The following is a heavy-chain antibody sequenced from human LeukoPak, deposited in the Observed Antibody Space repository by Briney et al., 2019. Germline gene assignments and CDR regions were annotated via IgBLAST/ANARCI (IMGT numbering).Heavy chain of an antibody. D-gene: IGHD1-26*01. Sequence: PGGSLRLSCAASGFTFSSYWMHWVRQAPWKGLEWVANIKQDGSEKYYVDSVKGRFTISRDNAKNSLYLQMNSLRAEDTAVYYCARAQGGSYPTTFDYWGQGTLVTVSS. CDR2: IKQDGSEK. CDR3: ARAQGGSYPTTFDY. J-gene: IGHJ4*02. CDR1: GFTFSSYW. V-gene: IGHV3-7*01.